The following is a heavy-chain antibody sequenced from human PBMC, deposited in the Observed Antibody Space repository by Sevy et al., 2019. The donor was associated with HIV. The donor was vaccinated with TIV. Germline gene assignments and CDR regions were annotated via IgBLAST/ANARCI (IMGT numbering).Heavy chain of an antibody. J-gene: IGHJ3*02. CDR3: PRGCSSSRAFYI. V-gene: IGHV4-59*01. Sequence: SETLSLTCTVSGGSISSYYWSWIRQPPGKGLEWIGFIYYSGSTNYNPSLKSRVTISVDTSKNQFSLKLGSVTVADTAVYYCPRGCSSSRAFYIWGQGTMVTVSS. CDR1: GGSISSYY. CDR2: IYYSGST. D-gene: IGHD6-13*01.